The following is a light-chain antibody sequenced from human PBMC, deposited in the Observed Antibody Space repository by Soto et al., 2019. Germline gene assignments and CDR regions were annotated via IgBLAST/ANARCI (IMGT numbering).Light chain of an antibody. CDR3: QQYYSYHRT. CDR1: QGISSY. CDR2: AAS. V-gene: IGKV1-8*01. Sequence: AIRMTQSPSSLSASTGDRVTITCRASQGISSYLAWYQQKPGKAPKLLIYAASTVPSGVPSRFSGSGSGTDFTLTISSLQSEDFATYYCQQYYSYHRTFGGGTKVEIK. J-gene: IGKJ4*01.